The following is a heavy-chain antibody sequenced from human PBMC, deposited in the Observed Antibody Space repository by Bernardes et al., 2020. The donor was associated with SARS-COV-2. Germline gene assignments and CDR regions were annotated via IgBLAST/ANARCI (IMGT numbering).Heavy chain of an antibody. CDR1: GYTFTGYY. CDR3: ASIYYDSSGYETHDY. V-gene: IGHV1-2*02. Sequence: ASVKVSCKASGYTFTGYYMHWVRQAPGQGLEWMGWINPNSGGTNSAQKFQGRVTMTRDTSISTAYMELSRLRSDDTAVYYCASIYYDSSGYETHDYWGQGTLVTVSS. J-gene: IGHJ4*02. D-gene: IGHD3-22*01. CDR2: INPNSGGT.